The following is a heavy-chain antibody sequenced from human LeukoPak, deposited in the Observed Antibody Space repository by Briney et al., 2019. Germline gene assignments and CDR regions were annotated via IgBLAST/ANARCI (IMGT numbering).Heavy chain of an antibody. CDR1: GGSISSYY. D-gene: IGHD1-7*01. CDR3: ARAGQLELKTWFDP. J-gene: IGHJ5*02. V-gene: IGHV4-59*01. CDR2: IYYSGST. Sequence: SETLSLTCTVSGGSISSYYWSWIRQPPGKGLEWIGYIYYSGSTNSNPSLKSRVTISVDTSKNQFSLKLSSVTAADTAVYYCARAGQLELKTWFDPWGQGTLVTVSS.